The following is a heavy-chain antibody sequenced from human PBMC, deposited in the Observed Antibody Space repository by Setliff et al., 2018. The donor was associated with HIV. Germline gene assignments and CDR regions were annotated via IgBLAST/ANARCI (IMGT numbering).Heavy chain of an antibody. Sequence: TLSLTCTVSGGSTSTSGYYWGWIRQPPGKGREWIGSIYSSGSTYYNPSLKSRITISVDTSKNQFSLKLRSVTAADTAVYYCASSRSLFGEEYFHHWGQGTLVTVSS. J-gene: IGHJ1*01. CDR3: ASSRSLFGEEYFHH. CDR2: IYSSGST. D-gene: IGHD3-10*02. V-gene: IGHV4-39*01. CDR1: GGSTSTSGYY.